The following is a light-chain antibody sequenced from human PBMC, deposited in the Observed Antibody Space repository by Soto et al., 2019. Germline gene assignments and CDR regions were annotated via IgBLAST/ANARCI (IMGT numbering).Light chain of an antibody. CDR3: SSYTRSSTRV. CDR2: EVS. J-gene: IGLJ3*02. Sequence: QSALTQPASVSGTPGQSITISCTRTSSDVGGYNYVSWYQQHPGKAPKLMIYEVSNRPSGVYNRFSGSKPGNTASRTISGLQAEDEADYSGSSYTRSSTRVFGGGTKVTVL. CDR1: SSDVGGYNY. V-gene: IGLV2-14*01.